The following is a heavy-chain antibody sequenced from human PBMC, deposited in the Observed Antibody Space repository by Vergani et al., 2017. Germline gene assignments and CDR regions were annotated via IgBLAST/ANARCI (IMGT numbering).Heavy chain of an antibody. D-gene: IGHD3-22*01. CDR2: IIPIFGTA. CDR1: GGTFSSYA. CDR3: ASTGFGGYHYYYYYMDV. J-gene: IGHJ6*03. Sequence: QVQLVQSGAEVKKPGSSVKVSCKASGGTFSSYAISWVRQAPGQGLEWMGGIIPIFGTANYAQKFQGRVTITADESTSTAYMELSSLRSEDTAVYYCASTGFGGYHYYYYYMDVWGKGTTVTVS. V-gene: IGHV1-69*01.